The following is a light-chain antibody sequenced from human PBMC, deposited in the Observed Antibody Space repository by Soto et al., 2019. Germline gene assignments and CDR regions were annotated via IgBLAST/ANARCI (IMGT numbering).Light chain of an antibody. J-gene: IGLJ2*01. V-gene: IGLV4-60*03. CDR1: SGHSSYI. CDR2: LEGSGSY. CDR3: ETLDSNPHVV. Sequence: QPVLTQSSSASASLGSSVTLTCTLSSGHSSYIIAWHQQQPGKAPRYLMKLEGSGSYNKGSGVPDRFSGSSSGADRYLTISNLQSEDEADYYCETLDSNPHVVFGGGTKLTVL.